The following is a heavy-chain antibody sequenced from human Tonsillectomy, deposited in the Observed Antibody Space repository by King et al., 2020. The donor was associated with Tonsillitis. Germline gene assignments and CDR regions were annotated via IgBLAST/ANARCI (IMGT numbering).Heavy chain of an antibody. CDR3: ARDLLGRGTMVRVENWYFDL. J-gene: IGHJ2*01. CDR2: IYYSGST. CDR1: GGSVSSGSYY. V-gene: IGHV4-61*01. Sequence: VQLQESGPGLVKPSETLSLTCTVSGGSVSSGSYYWSWIRQPPGKGLEWIGYIYYSGSTNYNPFLKSRVTISVDTSKNQFSLKLSSVTAADTAVYYCARDLLGRGTMVRVENWYFDLWGRGTLVTVSS. D-gene: IGHD3-10*01.